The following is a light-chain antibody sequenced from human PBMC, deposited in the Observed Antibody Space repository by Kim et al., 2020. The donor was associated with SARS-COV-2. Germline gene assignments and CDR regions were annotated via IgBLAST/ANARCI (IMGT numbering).Light chain of an antibody. J-gene: IGLJ7*01. CDR2: SNV. CDR3: ATWDDSLNGPHAV. CDR1: SSNIGSNT. Sequence: QLVLTQPPSASGTPGQRVTISCSGSSSNIGSNTVNWYQQLPGTAPKLLIYSNVHRPSGVPDRFSGSKSGTSASLAISGLQSEDEADYYCATWDDSLNGPHAVFGGGTQLTVL. V-gene: IGLV1-44*01.